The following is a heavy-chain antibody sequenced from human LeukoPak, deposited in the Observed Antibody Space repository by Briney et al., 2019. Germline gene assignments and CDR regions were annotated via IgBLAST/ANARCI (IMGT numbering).Heavy chain of an antibody. Sequence: PGRSLRLSCAASGFTFSSYAMHWVRQAPGKGLEWVAVISYDGSNKYYADSVKGRFTISRDNSKNTLYLQMNSLRAEDTAVYYCARRSRSSDWYFDLWGRGTLVTVSS. CDR3: ARRSRSSDWYFDL. D-gene: IGHD6-6*01. J-gene: IGHJ2*01. V-gene: IGHV3-30-3*01. CDR2: ISYDGSNK. CDR1: GFTFSSYA.